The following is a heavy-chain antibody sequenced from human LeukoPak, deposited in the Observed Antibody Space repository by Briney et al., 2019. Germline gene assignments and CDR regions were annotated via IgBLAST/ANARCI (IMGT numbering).Heavy chain of an antibody. CDR1: GGSISSYY. D-gene: IGHD1-26*01. J-gene: IGHJ6*03. V-gene: IGHV4-59*01. Sequence: SETLSLTCTVSGGSISSYYWSWIRQPPGKGLEWIGYIYYSGSTNYNPSLKSRVTISVDTSKNQFSLKLSSVTAADTAVYYCARGQWKRHEVGYYYYMDVWGKGTTVTVSS. CDR2: IYYSGST. CDR3: ARGQWKRHEVGYYYYMDV.